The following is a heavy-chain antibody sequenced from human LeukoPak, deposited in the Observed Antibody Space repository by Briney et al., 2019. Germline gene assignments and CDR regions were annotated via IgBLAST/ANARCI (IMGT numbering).Heavy chain of an antibody. CDR3: ARGELLWFGELSGYGMDV. CDR1: GGSIISDNTW. V-gene: IGHV4-4*02. Sequence: SETLSLTCAVSGGSIISDNTWWTWVRQPPGKGLEWIGHIYHSGTTNYNPSLRSRVTISLDKSKNQFSLNLNSVTAADTAVYYCARGELLWFGELSGYGMDVWGQGTTVTVSS. J-gene: IGHJ6*02. CDR2: IYHSGTT. D-gene: IGHD3-10*01.